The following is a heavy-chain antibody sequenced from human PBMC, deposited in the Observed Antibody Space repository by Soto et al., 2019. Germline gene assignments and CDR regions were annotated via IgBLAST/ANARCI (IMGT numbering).Heavy chain of an antibody. CDR3: ARDIPSLDYGDYRYFDY. Sequence: QVQLVQSGAEVKKPGASVKVSCKASGYTFTSYGISWVRQAPGQGLEWMGWISAYNGNTNYAQKLQGRVTMTTDTSTSTAYMGLRSLRSDDTAVYYCARDIPSLDYGDYRYFDYWGQGTLVTVSS. CDR1: GYTFTSYG. V-gene: IGHV1-18*01. J-gene: IGHJ4*02. CDR2: ISAYNGNT. D-gene: IGHD4-17*01.